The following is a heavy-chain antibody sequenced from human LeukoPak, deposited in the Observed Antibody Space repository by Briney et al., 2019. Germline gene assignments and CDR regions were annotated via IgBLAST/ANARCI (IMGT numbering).Heavy chain of an antibody. Sequence: PGGSLRLSCAASGFTFSSYSMNWVRQAPGKGLEWVSSISSSSSCIYYADSVKGRFTISRDNAKNSLYLQMNSLRAEDTAVYYCAGDARVVVISYWGQGTLVTVSS. CDR3: AGDARVVVISY. CDR1: GFTFSSYS. D-gene: IGHD3-22*01. V-gene: IGHV3-21*01. J-gene: IGHJ4*02. CDR2: ISSSSSCI.